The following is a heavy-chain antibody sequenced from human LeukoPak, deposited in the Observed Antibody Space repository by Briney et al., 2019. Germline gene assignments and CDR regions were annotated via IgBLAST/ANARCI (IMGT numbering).Heavy chain of an antibody. CDR1: GGTFSSYA. D-gene: IGHD3-10*01. J-gene: IGHJ5*02. V-gene: IGHV1-69*05. CDR3: ARNTYYYGSWSYMYNWFDP. CDR2: IIPIFGTA. Sequence: SVKVSCKASGGTFSSYAISWVRQAPGQGLEWMGGIIPIFGTANYAQKFQGRVTITTDESTSTAYMELSSLRSEDTAVYYCARNTYYYGSWSYMYNWFDPGGQGTLVTVPS.